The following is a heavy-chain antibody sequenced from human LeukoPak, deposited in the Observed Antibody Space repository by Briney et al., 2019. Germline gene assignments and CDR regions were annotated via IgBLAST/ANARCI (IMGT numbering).Heavy chain of an antibody. V-gene: IGHV3-33*01. CDR2: IWYDGSNK. CDR1: GFTFSSYG. CDR3: ARARRYYGSGVKDAFDI. D-gene: IGHD3-10*01. J-gene: IGHJ3*02. Sequence: GGSLRLSCAASGFTFSSYGMHWVRQAPGKGLEWVAVIWYDGSNKYYADSVKGRFTISRDNSKNTLYLQMNSLRAEDTAVYYCARARRYYGSGVKDAFDIWGQGTMVTVSS.